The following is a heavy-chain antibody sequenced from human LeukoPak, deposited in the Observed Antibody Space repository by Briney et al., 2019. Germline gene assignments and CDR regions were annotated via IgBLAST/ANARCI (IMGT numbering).Heavy chain of an antibody. CDR1: GFTFSSYS. V-gene: IGHV3-48*04. CDR2: ISSSSSTI. D-gene: IGHD2-15*01. J-gene: IGHJ5*02. Sequence: GGALSLSCAVSGFTFSSYSMNWVRQAPGKGLEWVSYISSSSSTIYYADSVKGRFTISRDNAKNSLYLQMNSLRAEDTAVYYCARGGSRFDPWGQGTLVTVSS. CDR3: ARGGSRFDP.